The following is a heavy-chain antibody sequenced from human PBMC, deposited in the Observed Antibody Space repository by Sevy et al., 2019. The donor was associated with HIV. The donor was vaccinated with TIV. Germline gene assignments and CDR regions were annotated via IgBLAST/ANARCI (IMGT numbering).Heavy chain of an antibody. CDR1: GYTFSSYA. CDR3: ARERGGSGLDA. CDR2: INTGNGNT. V-gene: IGHV1-3*04. J-gene: IGHJ5*02. D-gene: IGHD1-26*01. Sequence: ASVKVSCKASGYTFSSYAMQWVRQAHGQRLEWMGWINTGNGNTKYSQKFRGRVTITRDTSASTAYMELSSLRSEDTAMYYCARERGGSGLDAWGQGTLVTVSS.